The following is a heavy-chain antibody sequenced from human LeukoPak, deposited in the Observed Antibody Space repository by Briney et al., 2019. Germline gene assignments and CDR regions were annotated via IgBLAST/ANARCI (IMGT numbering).Heavy chain of an antibody. Sequence: SETLSLTCTVSGGSISSSSYYWGWIRQPPGKGLEWIGNIYYDGSTYYNPSLESRVTVSVDTSKKQFSLKLSSVTAADTAVYYCARHQRSSSWYNAEALDIWGQGTMVTVSS. CDR2: IYYDGST. J-gene: IGHJ3*02. CDR3: ARHQRSSSWYNAEALDI. V-gene: IGHV4-39*01. D-gene: IGHD6-13*01. CDR1: GGSISSSSYY.